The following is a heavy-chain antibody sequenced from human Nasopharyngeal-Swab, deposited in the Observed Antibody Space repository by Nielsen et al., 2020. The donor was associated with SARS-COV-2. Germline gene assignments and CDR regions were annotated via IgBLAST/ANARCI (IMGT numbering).Heavy chain of an antibody. CDR2: FYYSGIT. D-gene: IGHD1-26*01. V-gene: IGHV4-59*12. CDR3: AREVVGGPVDS. Sequence: SETLSLTCTVSGGSISSYYWSWIRQSPGKGLEWIGYFYYSGITNYNPSPKIRVTILIDTSKHQFSLKLNSVTAADTAVYYCAREVVGGPVDSWGQGTLVTVSS. CDR1: GGSISSYY. J-gene: IGHJ4*02.